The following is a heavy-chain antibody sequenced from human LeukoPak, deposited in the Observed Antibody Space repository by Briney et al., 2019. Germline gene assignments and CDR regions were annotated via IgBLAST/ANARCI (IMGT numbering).Heavy chain of an antibody. D-gene: IGHD6-13*01. CDR3: ASSITAAGSLDY. Sequence: SQTLSLTCAISGDSVSSNSSAWNWIRQSPSRGLEWRGSTYYRSRGYNDYAVSVKSRLTISTDTSKNQLSLQLNSVTPEDTAVYYCASSITAAGSLDYWGQGTLVTVSS. J-gene: IGHJ4*02. V-gene: IGHV6-1*01. CDR1: GDSVSSNSSA. CDR2: TYYRSRGYN.